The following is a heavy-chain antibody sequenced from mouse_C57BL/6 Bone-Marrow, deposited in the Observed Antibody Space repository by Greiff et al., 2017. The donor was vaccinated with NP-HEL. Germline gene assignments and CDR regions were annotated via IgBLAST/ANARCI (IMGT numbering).Heavy chain of an antibody. CDR2: INPNNGGT. Sequence: DVKLVESGPELVKPGASVKIPCKASGYTFTDYNMDWVKQSHGKSLEWIGDINPNNGGTIYNQKFKGKATLTVDKSSSTAYMELRSLTSEDTAVYYCARSGKYYGNRFDYWGQGTTLTVSS. J-gene: IGHJ2*01. D-gene: IGHD2-1*01. CDR1: GYTFTDYN. CDR3: ARSGKYYGNRFDY. V-gene: IGHV1-18*01.